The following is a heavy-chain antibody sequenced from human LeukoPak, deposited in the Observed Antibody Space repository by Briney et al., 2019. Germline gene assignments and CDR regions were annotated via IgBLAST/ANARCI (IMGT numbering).Heavy chain of an antibody. J-gene: IGHJ4*02. CDR3: ARDTSYYYGSGSYYNGPGY. CDR2: INPNSGGT. Sequence: ASVKVSCKASGYTFTGYYMHWVRQAPGQGLEWMGRINPNSGGTNYAQKFQGRVTMTRDTSISTAYMELSRLRSDDTAVYYCARDTSYYYGSGSYYNGPGYWGQGTLVTVSS. V-gene: IGHV1-2*06. D-gene: IGHD3-10*01. CDR1: GYTFTGYY.